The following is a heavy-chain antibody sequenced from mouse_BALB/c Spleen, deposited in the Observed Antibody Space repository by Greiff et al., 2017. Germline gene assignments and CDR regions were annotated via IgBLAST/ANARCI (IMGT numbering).Heavy chain of an antibody. D-gene: IGHD1-1*01. CDR1: GYTFTDYN. V-gene: IGHV1-18*01. CDR3: ARNGGYYGSSYDAMDY. J-gene: IGHJ4*01. CDR2: INPNNGCT. Sequence: EVQLQQSGPELVKPGASVKIPCKASGYTFTDYNMDWVKQSHGKSLEWIGDINPNNGCTIYNQKFKGKATLTVDKSSSTAYMELRSLTSEDTAVYYCARNGGYYGSSYDAMDYWGQGTSVTVSS.